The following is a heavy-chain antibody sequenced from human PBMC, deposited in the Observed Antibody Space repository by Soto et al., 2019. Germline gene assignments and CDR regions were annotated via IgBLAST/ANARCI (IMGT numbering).Heavy chain of an antibody. CDR3: AKEQSSGYYYLDY. D-gene: IGHD3-22*01. J-gene: IGHJ4*02. V-gene: IGHV3-9*01. CDR1: GFTFDDYA. Sequence: GGSLRLSCAASGFTFDDYAMHWVRQAPGKGLEWVSGISWNSGSIGYADSVKGRFTISRDNAKNSLYLQMNSLRAEDTALYYCAKEQSSGYYYLDYWGQGTLVTVSS. CDR2: ISWNSGSI.